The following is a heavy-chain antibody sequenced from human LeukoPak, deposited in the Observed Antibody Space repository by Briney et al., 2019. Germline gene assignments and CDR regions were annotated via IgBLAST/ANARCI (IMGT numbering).Heavy chain of an antibody. CDR2: ISGSGGST. CDR1: GFTFNNYA. V-gene: IGHV3-23*01. D-gene: IGHD5-18*01. Sequence: GGSLRLSCAASGFTFNNYAMSWVRQAPGKGLEWVSGISGSGGSTYYADSVKGRFTISRDNSKNTLYLQMNSLRAEDTAVYYCAKDHGGYNDYWGQGTLVTVSS. CDR3: AKDHGGYNDY. J-gene: IGHJ4*02.